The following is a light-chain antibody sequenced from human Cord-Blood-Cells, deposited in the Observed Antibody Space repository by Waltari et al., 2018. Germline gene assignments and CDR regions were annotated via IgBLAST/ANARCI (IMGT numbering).Light chain of an antibody. J-gene: IGLJ2*01. V-gene: IGLV3-21*04. CDR1: NIGSKS. CDR3: QVWDSSSDHVV. Sequence: SYVLTQPPSVSVATGKMARITCGGNNIGSKSVHWYQQKPGQPPVLVIYYDSDRPSGIPERFSGSNSGNPATLTISRVEAGDEAGYYCQVWDSSSDHVVFGGVTKLTVL. CDR2: YDS.